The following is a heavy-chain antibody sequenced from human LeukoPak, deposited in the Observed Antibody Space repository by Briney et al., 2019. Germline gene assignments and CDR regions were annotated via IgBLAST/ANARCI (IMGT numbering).Heavy chain of an antibody. J-gene: IGHJ4*02. CDR3: AKEPHVGATRYFDY. CDR1: GFTFSSYG. Sequence: GGSLRLSCAASGFTFSSYGMHWVRQAPGKGLEWVSAISGSGGSTYYADSVKGRFTISRGNSKNTLYLQMNSLRAEDTAVYYCAKEPHVGATRYFDYWGQGTLVTVSS. CDR2: ISGSGGST. V-gene: IGHV3-23*01. D-gene: IGHD1-26*01.